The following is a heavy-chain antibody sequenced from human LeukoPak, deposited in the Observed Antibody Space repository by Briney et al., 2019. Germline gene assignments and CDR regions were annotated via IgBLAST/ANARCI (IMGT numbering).Heavy chain of an antibody. CDR3: ARLVIAARPGGWFDP. D-gene: IGHD6-6*01. J-gene: IGHJ5*02. CDR1: GGSISSYY. Sequence: SETLSLTCTVSGGSISSYYWSWIRQPPGKGLEWIGYIYYSGSTNYNPSLKSRVTISVDTSKKQFSLKLSSVTAADTAVYYCARLVIAARPGGWFDPWGQGTLVTVSS. V-gene: IGHV4-59*12. CDR2: IYYSGST.